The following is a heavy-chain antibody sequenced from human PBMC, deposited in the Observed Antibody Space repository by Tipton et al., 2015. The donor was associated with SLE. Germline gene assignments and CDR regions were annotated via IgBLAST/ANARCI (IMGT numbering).Heavy chain of an antibody. V-gene: IGHV3-30*04. CDR1: GFTFSSYA. CDR3: ARDPNLWGTYRHFDF. Sequence: SLRLSCAASGFTFSSYAMHWVRQAPGKGLEWVALIAYDGRDEYYADSVKGRFTITRGNSENKLFLQMNSLRSEDTAVYYCARDPNLWGTYRHFDFWGQGTPVTVSS. J-gene: IGHJ4*02. D-gene: IGHD3-16*02. CDR2: IAYDGRDE.